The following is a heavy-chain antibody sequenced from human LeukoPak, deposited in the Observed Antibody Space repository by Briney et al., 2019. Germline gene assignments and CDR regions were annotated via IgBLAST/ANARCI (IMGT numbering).Heavy chain of an antibody. CDR1: GFTFSSYG. CDR2: ISYDGSNK. J-gene: IGHJ6*04. Sequence: PGGSLRLSCAASGFTFSSYGMHWVRQAPGKGLEWVAVISYDGSNKYNADSVKGRFTISRDNSKNTLYLQMNSLRAEDTAVYYCAKYIGLLDYYYYGMDVWGKGTTVTVSS. CDR3: AKYIGLLDYYYYGMDV. D-gene: IGHD2-8*01. V-gene: IGHV3-30*18.